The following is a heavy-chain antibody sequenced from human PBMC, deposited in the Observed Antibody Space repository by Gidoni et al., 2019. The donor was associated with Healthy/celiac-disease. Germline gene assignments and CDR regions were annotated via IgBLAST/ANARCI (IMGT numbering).Heavy chain of an antibody. Sequence: EVQLVESGVGLVKPGGSLRLSCAASGFTFSSYSMNWVRQAPGKGLEWVSSISSSSSYIYYADSVKGRFTISRDNAKNSLYLQMNSLRAEDTAVYYCARAVAARDPYYYYGMDVWGQGTTVTVSS. D-gene: IGHD6-6*01. J-gene: IGHJ6*02. CDR3: ARAVAARDPYYYYGMDV. V-gene: IGHV3-21*01. CDR1: GFTFSSYS. CDR2: ISSSSSYI.